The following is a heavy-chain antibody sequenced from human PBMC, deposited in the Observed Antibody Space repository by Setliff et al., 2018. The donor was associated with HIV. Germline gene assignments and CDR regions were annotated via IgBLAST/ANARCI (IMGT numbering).Heavy chain of an antibody. CDR3: ARGGRLQYFDWPSYARDV. CDR1: GFTFSRYA. D-gene: IGHD3-9*01. V-gene: IGHV3-48*04. CDR2: ISSASSAT. Sequence: GGSLRLSCAASGFTFSRYAMNWVRQAPGKGLEWISYISSASSATDYADSVKGRFTVSRDNARKNLVYLQMNSLRAEDTAVYYCARGGRLQYFDWPSYARDVWGKGTTVTVSS. J-gene: IGHJ6*04.